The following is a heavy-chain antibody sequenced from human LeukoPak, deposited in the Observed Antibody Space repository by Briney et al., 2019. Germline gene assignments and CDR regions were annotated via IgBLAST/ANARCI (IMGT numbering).Heavy chain of an antibody. V-gene: IGHV3-30*04. CDR2: ISYDGSNK. Sequence: GRSLRLSCAASGFTFSSYAMHWVRQAPGKGLEWVAVISYDGSNKYYADSVKGRFTISRDNAKSSLHLQMNSLRAEDTAVYYCARVVDGSGSYDNHDSFDIWGQGTMVTVSS. CDR3: ARVVDGSGSYDNHDSFDI. CDR1: GFTFSSYA. D-gene: IGHD3-10*01. J-gene: IGHJ3*02.